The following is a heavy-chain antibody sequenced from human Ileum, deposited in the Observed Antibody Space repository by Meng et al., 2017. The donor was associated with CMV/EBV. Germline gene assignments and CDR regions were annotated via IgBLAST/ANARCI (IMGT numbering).Heavy chain of an antibody. V-gene: IGHV3-23*04. Sequence: VECGGCCVQSWESLRVSCAASGFIFRNYAMTWVRKPPGGGLEWISGIGPGGRKTYYADSVKGRFTISRDNSRNTLYLQMNSLRAEDTAVYYCAKDGGGDCSFDYWGQGTLVTVSS. J-gene: IGHJ4*02. D-gene: IGHD2-21*02. CDR3: AKDGGGDCSFDY. CDR1: GFIFRNYA. CDR2: IGPGGRKT.